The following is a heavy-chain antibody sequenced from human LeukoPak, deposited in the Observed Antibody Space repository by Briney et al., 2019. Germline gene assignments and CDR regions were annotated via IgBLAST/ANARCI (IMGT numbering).Heavy chain of an antibody. CDR3: AREFFGFPFDY. Sequence: PGGSLRLSCATSGFAFSSYWMSWVRQAPGKGLEWVANIKHDGSETYYVDSVKGRFTISRDNARNSLYLQMNSLRGEDTAMYYCAREFFGFPFDYWGQGTLVTVSS. V-gene: IGHV3-7*01. D-gene: IGHD3-10*01. CDR1: GFAFSSYW. CDR2: IKHDGSET. J-gene: IGHJ4*02.